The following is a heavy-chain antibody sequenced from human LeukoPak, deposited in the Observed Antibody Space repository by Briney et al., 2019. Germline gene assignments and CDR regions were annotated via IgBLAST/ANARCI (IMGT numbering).Heavy chain of an antibody. D-gene: IGHD1-26*01. CDR1: GGSISSANHF. V-gene: IGHV4-30-4*08. CDR3: AREVIIVGDSDAFEL. J-gene: IGHJ3*01. CDR2: IFYDGRA. Sequence: PSETLSLTCTISGGSISSANHFWSWVRQSPGEGLEWIGYIFYDGRAHYNPSLRSQLSMSIDVSKNQFSLSLGSVTAADTAIYYCAREVIIVGDSDAFELWGHGTMVTVAS.